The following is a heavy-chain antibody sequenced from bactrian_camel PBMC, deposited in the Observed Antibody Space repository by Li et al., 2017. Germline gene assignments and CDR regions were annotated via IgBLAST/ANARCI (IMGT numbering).Heavy chain of an antibody. CDR3: AAGWSYGVGTLLRRHYDY. V-gene: IGHV3S54*01. Sequence: HVQLVESGGGSVQEGGSLRLSCEVSGSIDGTNCIGWFRQYPGKEREGVAAIVTLGGTTYYDDSVTGRFTISQDNAKKTTYLQMDQLRTEDTAIYYCAAGWSYGVGTLLRRHYDYWGQGTQVTV. CDR2: IVTLGGTT. D-gene: IGHD5*01. J-gene: IGHJ4*01. CDR1: GSIDGTNC.